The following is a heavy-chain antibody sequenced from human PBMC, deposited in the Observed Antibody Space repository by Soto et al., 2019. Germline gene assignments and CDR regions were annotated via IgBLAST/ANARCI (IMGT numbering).Heavy chain of an antibody. CDR1: GGSISSSSFF. CDR2: IYYSGST. Sequence: XATLSLTCTVSGGSISSSSFFWGWIRQPPGKGLEWIGSIYYSGSTYYNPSLKSRVTISVDTSKNQFSLKLSSVTAADTAVYFCARLGSDVADYYDSNGDDYGICAFDYWGQGTLFTVSS. V-gene: IGHV4-39*01. J-gene: IGHJ4*02. CDR3: ARLGSDVADYYDSNGDDYGICAFDY. D-gene: IGHD3-22*01.